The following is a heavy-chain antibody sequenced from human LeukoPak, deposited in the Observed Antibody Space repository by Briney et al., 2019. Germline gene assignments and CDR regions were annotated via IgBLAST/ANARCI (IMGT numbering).Heavy chain of an antibody. CDR1: GFTFSSYA. CDR2: ISGSGGST. CDR3: AREYRSSSGRAFDY. D-gene: IGHD6-6*01. V-gene: IGHV3-23*01. Sequence: GGSLRLSCAASGFTFSSYAMSWVRQAPGKGLEWVSAISGSGGSTYYADSVKGRFTISRDNSKNTLYLQMNSLRAGDTAVYYCAREYRSSSGRAFDYWGQGTLVTVSS. J-gene: IGHJ4*02.